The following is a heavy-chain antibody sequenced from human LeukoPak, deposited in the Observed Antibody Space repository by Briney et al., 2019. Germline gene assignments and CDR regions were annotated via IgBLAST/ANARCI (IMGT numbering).Heavy chain of an antibody. CDR3: ARDVNSYGYFDY. CDR2: ISSSSSYI. Sequence: PGGSLRLSCAASGFTFSSYSMNWVRQAPGKGLEWVSSISSSSSYIYYADSVKGRFTISRDNAKNSLYLQMNSLRAEDTAVYYCARDVNSYGYFDYWGQGTLVTVSS. CDR1: GFTFSSYS. V-gene: IGHV3-21*01. D-gene: IGHD5-18*01. J-gene: IGHJ4*02.